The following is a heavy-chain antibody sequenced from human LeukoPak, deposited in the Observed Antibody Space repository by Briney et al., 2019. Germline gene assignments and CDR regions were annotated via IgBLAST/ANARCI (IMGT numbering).Heavy chain of an antibody. V-gene: IGHV3-23*01. D-gene: IGHD3-10*01. J-gene: IGHJ2*01. CDR2: ISGSSECT. CDR1: GFPFSKFA. CDR3: AKCRGGGGEYWHFDI. Sequence: GGYLVPHCAAPGFPFSKFAMPWVRQPPGPRLESVSAISGSSECTHYPDSVTGRFTIPSDNSKNELFLQINNLGAAATAVYYFAKCRGGGGEYWHFDIWGRGILVTVSS.